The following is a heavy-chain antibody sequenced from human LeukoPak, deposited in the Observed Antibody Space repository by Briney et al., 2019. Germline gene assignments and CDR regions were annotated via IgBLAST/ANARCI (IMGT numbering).Heavy chain of an antibody. V-gene: IGHV3-66*02. J-gene: IGHJ4*02. CDR3: AKVGSGNDYY. CDR2: IYNTGET. Sequence: GGSLRLSCAASGFTVSNNYMSWVRQAPGEGLEWVSFIYNTGETYYADSVKGRFTISRDNSKNMLYLQMNSLRTEDTAVYYCAKVGSGNDYYWGQGTLVTVSS. CDR1: GFTVSNNY. D-gene: IGHD5-12*01.